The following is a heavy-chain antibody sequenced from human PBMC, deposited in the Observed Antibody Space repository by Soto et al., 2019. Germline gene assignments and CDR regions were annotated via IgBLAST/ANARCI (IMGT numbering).Heavy chain of an antibody. CDR2: ISYDGSNK. V-gene: IGHV3-30-3*01. J-gene: IGHJ5*02. D-gene: IGHD2-2*02. CDR3: ARLDTGFDP. Sequence: ESGGGVVQPGRFLRLSCAASGFTFSSYAMHWVRQAPGKGLEWVAVISYDGSNKYYADSVKGRFTISRDNSKNTLYLQMNSLRAEDTAVYYCARLDTGFDPWGQGTLVTVSS. CDR1: GFTFSSYA.